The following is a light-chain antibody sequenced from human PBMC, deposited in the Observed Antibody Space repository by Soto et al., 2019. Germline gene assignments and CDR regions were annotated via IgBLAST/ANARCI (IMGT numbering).Light chain of an antibody. J-gene: IGKJ1*01. V-gene: IGKV3-15*01. CDR1: QSVGTS. CDR2: GVS. CDR3: QQYNNWPQT. Sequence: ERVMTQSPGTLAVTPGDSVTLSCRASQSVGTSLAWYQQKPGQAPSLLSYGVSTRATGIPTRFSGSGSGRQFTLTISSLQSEDFAVYYCQQYNNWPQTFGQGTKVAIK.